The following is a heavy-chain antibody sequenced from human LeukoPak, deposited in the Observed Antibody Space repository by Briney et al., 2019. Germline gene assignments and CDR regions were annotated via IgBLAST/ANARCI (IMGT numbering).Heavy chain of an antibody. CDR3: ARGDGATPPDAFDI. D-gene: IGHD3-10*01. Sequence: PGGSLRLSCAASGSTFSSYSMNWVRRAPGKGLQWVSSISSSSSYIYYADSVKGRFTISRDNVKNSLYLQMNSLRGEDTAVYYCARGDGATPPDAFDIWGQGTMVTVSS. J-gene: IGHJ3*02. V-gene: IGHV3-21*01. CDR1: GSTFSSYS. CDR2: ISSSSSYI.